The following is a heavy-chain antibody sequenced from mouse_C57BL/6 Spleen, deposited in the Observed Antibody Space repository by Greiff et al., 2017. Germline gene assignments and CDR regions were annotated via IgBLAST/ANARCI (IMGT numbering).Heavy chain of an antibody. CDR1: GYTFTSYW. J-gene: IGHJ2*01. CDR3: ARGDYDESYFGY. V-gene: IGHV1-69*01. D-gene: IGHD2-4*01. CDR2: IDPSDSYT. Sequence: QVQLQQPGAELVMPGASVKLSCKASGYTFTSYWMHWVKQRPGQGLEWIGEIDPSDSYTNYNQKFKGKSTLTVDKSSSTAYLQLSRLTADDSAVYYCARGDYDESYFGYWGQGTTRTVSS.